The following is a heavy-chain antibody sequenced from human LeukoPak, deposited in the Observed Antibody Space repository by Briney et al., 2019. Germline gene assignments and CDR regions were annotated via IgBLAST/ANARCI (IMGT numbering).Heavy chain of an antibody. CDR1: GYRFISYW. Sequence: GESLKISCKGSGYRFISYWIGWVRQAPGKGLEWVSALSGSGGSTYYADSVKGRFTISRDNSKNTLYLQMNSLRAEETAEYYCAKAPPPYCSGGSCFDAFDIWGQGTMVTVSS. CDR3: AKAPPPYCSGGSCFDAFDI. CDR2: LSGSGGST. D-gene: IGHD2-15*01. V-gene: IGHV3-23*01. J-gene: IGHJ3*02.